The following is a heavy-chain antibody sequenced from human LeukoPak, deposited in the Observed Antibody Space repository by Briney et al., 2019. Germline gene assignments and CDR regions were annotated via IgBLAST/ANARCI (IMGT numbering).Heavy chain of an antibody. V-gene: IGHV4-59*01. CDR3: ARYFAIRASSGTHSAGFDP. CDR1: GGSISNDY. D-gene: IGHD3-22*01. J-gene: IGHJ5*02. Sequence: SETLSLTCTVSGGSISNDYWSWIRQPPGKGLEWIGYINYSGGTNYTPSLKSRVTISADTSKNQFSLKLSSVTASDTAVYYCARYFAIRASSGTHSAGFDPWGQGTLVTV. CDR2: INYSGGT.